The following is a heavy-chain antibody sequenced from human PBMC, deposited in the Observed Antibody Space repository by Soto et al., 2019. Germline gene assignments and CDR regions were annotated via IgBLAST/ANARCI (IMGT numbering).Heavy chain of an antibody. Sequence: EVQLVESGGGVVRPGGSLRHSCAASGFTFDDYGMSWVRQAPGKGLEWVSGINWNGGSTGYADSVKGRFTISRDNAKNSLYLQMISLRAEDTALYYCASSDIRDSSGYVPVPGDRWGQGTLVTVSS. CDR1: GFTFDDYG. D-gene: IGHD3-22*01. V-gene: IGHV3-20*04. J-gene: IGHJ4*02. CDR2: INWNGGST. CDR3: ASSDIRDSSGYVPVPGDR.